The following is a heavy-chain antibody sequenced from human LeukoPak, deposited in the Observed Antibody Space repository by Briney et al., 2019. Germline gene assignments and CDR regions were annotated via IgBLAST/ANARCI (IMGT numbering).Heavy chain of an antibody. CDR3: ARGGDGSGSYSLHYYYYYGMDV. V-gene: IGHV1-18*01. D-gene: IGHD3-10*01. CDR2: ISAYNGNT. Sequence: ASVKVSCKASGYTFTSYGISWVRQAPRQGLEWMGWISAYNGNTNYAQKLQGRVTMTTDTSTSTAYMELRSLRSDDTVVYYCARGGDGSGSYSLHYYYYYGMDVWGQGTTVTVSS. J-gene: IGHJ6*02. CDR1: GYTFTSYG.